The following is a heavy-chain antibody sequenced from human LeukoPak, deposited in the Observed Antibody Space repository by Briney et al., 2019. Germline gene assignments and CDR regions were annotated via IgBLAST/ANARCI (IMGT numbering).Heavy chain of an antibody. CDR2: IYYSGPT. D-gene: IGHD6-19*01. CDR3: ARHVFSSGWGYYFDS. Sequence: SETLSLTCTVSGGSISSSGYYWGWVRQPPGKGLEWIATIYYSGPTYYNPALRSRVTISVDTSKNQFSLKLTSVTAADTAIYYRARHVFSSGWGYYFDSWGPGTLVSVSS. CDR1: GGSISSSGYY. J-gene: IGHJ4*02. V-gene: IGHV4-39*01.